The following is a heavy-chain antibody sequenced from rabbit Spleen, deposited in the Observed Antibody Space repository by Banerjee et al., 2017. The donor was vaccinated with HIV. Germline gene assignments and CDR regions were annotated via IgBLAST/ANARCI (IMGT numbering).Heavy chain of an antibody. V-gene: IGHV1S45*01. CDR1: GFSFSSNW. Sequence: LEESGGGLVKPGGTLTLTCTVSGFSFSSNWICWVRQAPGKGLEWIGTIFAGSTGTIDYASWAKGRFTISKTSSTTVTLQMTSLTAADTATYFCARDLDGVIGWNFGWWGQGTLVTVS. CDR3: ARDLDGVIGWNFGW. CDR2: IFAGSTGTI. J-gene: IGHJ4*01. D-gene: IGHD1-1*01.